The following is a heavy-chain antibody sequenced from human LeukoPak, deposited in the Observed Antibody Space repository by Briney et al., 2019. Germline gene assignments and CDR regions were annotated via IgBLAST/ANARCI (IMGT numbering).Heavy chain of an antibody. V-gene: IGHV4-59*08. CDR3: ARHPFATPFDY. J-gene: IGHJ4*02. CDR2: IYYSGST. D-gene: IGHD2-15*01. CDR1: GGSISSYY. Sequence: SETLSLTCTVSGGSISSYYWSWIRQPPGKGLEWIAYIYYSGSTNYNPSLKSRVTMSLDTSKSQFSLRLSSVTAADTAVYFCARHPFATPFDYWGPGTLVTVSS.